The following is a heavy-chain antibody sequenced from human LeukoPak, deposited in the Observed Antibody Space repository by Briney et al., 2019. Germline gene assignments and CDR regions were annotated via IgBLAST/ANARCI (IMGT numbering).Heavy chain of an antibody. J-gene: IGHJ3*02. CDR3: ARGIFCNTTSCFTVRPLEI. CDR2: IGTQGDT. D-gene: IGHD2-2*02. CDR1: GFTFSTYD. V-gene: IGHV3-13*01. Sequence: GGSLRLSCAASGFTFSTYDMHWVRQGTGEGLEWVSGIGTQGDTHYSDSVKGRFTISRENADSSLYLQMNSLRAGDTAVYYCARGIFCNTTSCFTVRPLEIWGQGTMVTVSS.